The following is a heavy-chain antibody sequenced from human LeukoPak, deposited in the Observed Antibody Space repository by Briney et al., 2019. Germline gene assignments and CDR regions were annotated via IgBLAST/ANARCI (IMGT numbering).Heavy chain of an antibody. Sequence: SQTLSLTCTVSGGSISSGGYYWSWIRQHPGKGLEWIGYIYYSGSTYYNPSLKSRVTISVDTSKNQFSLKLSSVTAADTAVYYCAREGTYYYGSGSPRSRFDPWGQGTLVTVSS. CDR1: GGSISSGGYY. J-gene: IGHJ5*02. V-gene: IGHV4-31*03. D-gene: IGHD3-10*01. CDR3: AREGTYYYGSGSPRSRFDP. CDR2: IYYSGST.